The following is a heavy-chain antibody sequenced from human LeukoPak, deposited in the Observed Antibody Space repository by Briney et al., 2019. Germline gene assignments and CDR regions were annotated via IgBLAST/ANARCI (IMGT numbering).Heavy chain of an antibody. CDR3: GRVGRYSSGWYYFDY. Sequence: PSETLSLTCAVSGGSISSGGYSWSWIRQPPGKGLEWIGYIYHSGSTYYNPSLKSRVTISVDRSKNQFSLKLSSVTAADTAVYYCGRVGRYSSGWYYFDYWGQGTLVTVSS. J-gene: IGHJ4*02. V-gene: IGHV4-30-2*01. D-gene: IGHD6-19*01. CDR1: GGSISSGGYS. CDR2: IYHSGST.